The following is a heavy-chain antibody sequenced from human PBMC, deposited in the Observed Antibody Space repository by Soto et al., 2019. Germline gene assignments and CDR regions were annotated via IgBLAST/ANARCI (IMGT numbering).Heavy chain of an antibody. Sequence: QVQLQQWGAGLLKPSETLSLTCAVYGGSFSGYYWSWIRQPPGKGLEWIGEINHSGSTNYKPSLKSGVTISVDTSKNQYSLKLSSVTAADTAVYYCARGIVEDIVVVPAAEENNWFDPWGQGTLVTVSS. CDR1: GGSFSGYY. D-gene: IGHD2-2*01. V-gene: IGHV4-34*01. J-gene: IGHJ5*02. CDR2: INHSGST. CDR3: ARGIVEDIVVVPAAEENNWFDP.